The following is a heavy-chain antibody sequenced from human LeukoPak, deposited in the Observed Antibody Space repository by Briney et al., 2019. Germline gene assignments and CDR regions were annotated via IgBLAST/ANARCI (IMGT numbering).Heavy chain of an antibody. CDR3: ARGDIVVVQEDNYCYMDV. CDR2: MNPNSGNT. J-gene: IGHJ6*03. D-gene: IGHD2-2*01. V-gene: IGHV1-8*01. Sequence: ASVKVSCKASGYTFTSYDINWVRQATGQGLEWMGWMNPNSGNTGYAQKFQGRVTMTRNTSISTAYMELSSLRSEDTAVYYCARGDIVVVQEDNYCYMDVWGKGTTVTVSS. CDR1: GYTFTSYD.